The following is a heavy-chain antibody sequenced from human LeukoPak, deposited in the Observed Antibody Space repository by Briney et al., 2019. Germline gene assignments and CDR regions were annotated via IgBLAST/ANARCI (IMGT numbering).Heavy chain of an antibody. D-gene: IGHD3-3*01. Sequence: GGSLRLSCAASGFTFSSYSMNWVRQAPGKGLEWVSSISSSSSYIYYANSVKGRFTISRDNAKNSLYLQMNSLRAEDTAVYYCARDHRYDFWSGYYTYWGQGTLITVSS. J-gene: IGHJ4*02. CDR2: ISSSSSYI. CDR3: ARDHRYDFWSGYYTY. V-gene: IGHV3-21*01. CDR1: GFTFSSYS.